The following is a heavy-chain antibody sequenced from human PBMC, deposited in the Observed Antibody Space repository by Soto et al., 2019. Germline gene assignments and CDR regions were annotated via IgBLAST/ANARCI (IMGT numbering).Heavy chain of an antibody. CDR1: GGSVSSGSYY. CDR3: ARDSGEAGTAMDV. V-gene: IGHV4-61*01. CDR2: IYYSGST. J-gene: IGHJ6*02. D-gene: IGHD6-19*01. Sequence: SETLSLTCTVSGGSVSSGSYYWSWIRQPPGKGLEWIGYIYYSGSTNYNPSLKSRVTISVDTSKNQFSLKLSSVTAADTAVYYGARDSGEAGTAMDVWGQGTTVPVPS.